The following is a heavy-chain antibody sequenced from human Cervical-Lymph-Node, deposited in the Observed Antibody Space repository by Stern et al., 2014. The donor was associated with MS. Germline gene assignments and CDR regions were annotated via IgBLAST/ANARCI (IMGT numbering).Heavy chain of an antibody. D-gene: IGHD3-22*01. Sequence: QLGQSGPEVKKPGTSVKVSCKASGFTFTSSAVQWVRQARGQRLEWIGWIVVGSGNTNYAQKFQERVTITKDMTTSTAYMSMSSLRSEDTAVYYCAAEPMYYSDSVGAFDIWGQGTMVTVSS. CDR2: IVVGSGNT. CDR1: GFTFTSSA. CDR3: AAEPMYYSDSVGAFDI. J-gene: IGHJ3*02. V-gene: IGHV1-58*01.